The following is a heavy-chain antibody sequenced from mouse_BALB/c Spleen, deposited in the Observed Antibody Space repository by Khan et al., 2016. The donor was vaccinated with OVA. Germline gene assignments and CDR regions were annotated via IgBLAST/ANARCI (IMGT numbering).Heavy chain of an antibody. D-gene: IGHD4-1*01. J-gene: IGHJ3*01. CDR2: ITYSGST. CDR1: GYSITSDYA. Sequence: EVKLVESGPGLVKPSQSLSLTCTVTGYSITSDYAWNWIRQFPGNKLEWMGYITYSGSTSYRPSLKSRISITRDTSKNQFFLQLNSMTTEDTATYYCAMGRTYWGQGTLVTVSA. CDR3: AMGRTY. V-gene: IGHV3-2*02.